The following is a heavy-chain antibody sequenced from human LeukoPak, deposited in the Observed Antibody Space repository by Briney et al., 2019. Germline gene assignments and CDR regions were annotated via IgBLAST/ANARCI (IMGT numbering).Heavy chain of an antibody. V-gene: IGHV3-7*01. Sequence: PGGSLRLSCAASGFTFSTYWMSWVRQTPEKGLEWVANIKQDESEKYYVDSVKGRFTISRDNARNSLYLQMNSLRAEDTAVYYCARPSLSSGSYFDYWGQGTLVTVSS. CDR3: ARPSLSSGSYFDY. D-gene: IGHD1-26*01. CDR2: IKQDESEK. CDR1: GFTFSTYW. J-gene: IGHJ4*02.